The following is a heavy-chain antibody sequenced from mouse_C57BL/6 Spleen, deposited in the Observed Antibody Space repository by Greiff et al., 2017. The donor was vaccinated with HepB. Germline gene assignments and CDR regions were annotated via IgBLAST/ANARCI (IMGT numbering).Heavy chain of an antibody. J-gene: IGHJ4*01. CDR2: INPGSGGT. CDR3: ARPHGSRYYAMDY. CDR1: GYAFTNYL. Sequence: QVQLQQSGAELVRPGTSVKVSCKASGYAFTNYLIEWVKQRPGQGLEWIGVINPGSGGTNYNEKFKGKATLTADKSSSTASMQLSSLTSEDSAVYFCARPHGSRYYAMDYWGQGTSVTVSS. D-gene: IGHD1-1*01. V-gene: IGHV1-54*01.